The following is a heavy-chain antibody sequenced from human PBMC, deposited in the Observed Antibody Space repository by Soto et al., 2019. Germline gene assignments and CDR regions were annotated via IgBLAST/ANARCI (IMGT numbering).Heavy chain of an antibody. CDR1: GFSFSNHG. Sequence: GGSLRLSCAASGFSFSNHGMHWVRQAPGKGLEWVAAIWSDASNKYYADSGKGRFTISRDNSKNTLYLQMNTLRAEDTAVYYCATDGFNKPGYYYGMGVWGQGTTVTVSS. V-gene: IGHV3-33*03. D-gene: IGHD6-25*01. J-gene: IGHJ6*02. CDR2: IWSDASNK. CDR3: ATDGFNKPGYYYGMGV.